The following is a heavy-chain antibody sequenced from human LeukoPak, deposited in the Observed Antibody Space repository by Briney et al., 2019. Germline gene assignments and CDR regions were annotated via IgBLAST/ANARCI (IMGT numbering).Heavy chain of an antibody. V-gene: IGHV1-69*04. CDR1: GGTFISYA. J-gene: IGHJ4*02. Sequence: GASVRVSCTASGGTFISYAISGVRQAPGEGGEWVGGIIPILGIANYAQKFQGRVTITADNSTSTAYMELSSLRSEDTAVYYCARDWYSLADCWGQGTLVTVSS. D-gene: IGHD5-18*01. CDR2: IIPILGIA. CDR3: ARDWYSLADC.